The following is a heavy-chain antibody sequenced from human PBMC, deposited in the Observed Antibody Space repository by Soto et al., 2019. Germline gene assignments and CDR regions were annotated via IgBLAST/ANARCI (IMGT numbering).Heavy chain of an antibody. Sequence: GASVKVSCKASGYTFTSYYMHWVRQAPGQGLEWMGIINPSGGSTSYAQKFQGRVTMTRDTSTSSVYMELSSLRSEDTAVYYCARDIVLVPAAIGKAFDPWGQGTLVTVSS. CDR2: INPSGGST. CDR3: ARDIVLVPAAIGKAFDP. CDR1: GYTFTSYY. J-gene: IGHJ5*02. D-gene: IGHD2-2*01. V-gene: IGHV1-46*03.